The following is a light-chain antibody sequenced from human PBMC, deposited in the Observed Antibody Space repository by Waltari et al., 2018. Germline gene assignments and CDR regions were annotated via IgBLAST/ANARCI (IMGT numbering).Light chain of an antibody. CDR1: QSLLHSNGYNY. J-gene: IGKJ4*01. CDR3: VQGLRSPT. CDR2: LGS. V-gene: IGKV2-28*01. Sequence: DIVLTQSPLSLPVTPGEPASISCRSSQSLLHSNGYNYLDWYLQKPGQSPQLLIYLGSNRASGVPGRFSGSGSGTDFTLKSSRVESEDVGTYYCVQGLRSPTFSGGTKVEIK.